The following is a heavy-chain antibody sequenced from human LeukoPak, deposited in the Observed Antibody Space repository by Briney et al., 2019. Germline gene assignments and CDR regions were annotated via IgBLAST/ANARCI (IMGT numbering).Heavy chain of an antibody. V-gene: IGHV3-74*01. Sequence: GGSLRLSCAASGFTFSSYWMHWVRQAPGKGLVWVSRISSDGSSTRYADSVKGRFTISRDNAKNTLYLQMSSLRAEDTAVYYCARGGSPPESLGDTFDIWGQGTMVTVSS. CDR3: ARGGSPPESLGDTFDI. D-gene: IGHD1-26*01. CDR1: GFTFSSYW. J-gene: IGHJ3*02. CDR2: ISSDGSST.